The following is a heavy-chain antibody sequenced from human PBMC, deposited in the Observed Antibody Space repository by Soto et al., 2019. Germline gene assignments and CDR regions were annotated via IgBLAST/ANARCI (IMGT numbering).Heavy chain of an antibody. CDR3: ASRKFSSSWYGYYYGMDV. CDR2: IIPIFGTA. Sequence: ASVKVSCKASGGTFSSYAISWVRQAPGQGLEWMGGIIPIFGTANYAQKFQGRATITADKSTSTAYMELSSLRSEDTAVYYCASRKFSSSWYGYYYGMDVWGQGTTVTVSS. J-gene: IGHJ6*02. D-gene: IGHD6-13*01. V-gene: IGHV1-69*06. CDR1: GGTFSSYA.